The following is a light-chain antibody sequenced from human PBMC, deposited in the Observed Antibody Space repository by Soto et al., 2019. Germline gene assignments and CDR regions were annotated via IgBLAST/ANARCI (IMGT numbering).Light chain of an antibody. V-gene: IGKV1-12*01. J-gene: IGKJ4*01. CDR2: AAS. CDR3: QQASTFPLT. Sequence: DIQMTQSPSSVSASVGDRVTISCRASQGISDWLAWYQQKPGKAPNLLIYAASNLQSGVPPRFSGSGSGTDFTLTISSLQPEDYATYFCQQASTFPLTFGGGTKVEI. CDR1: QGISDW.